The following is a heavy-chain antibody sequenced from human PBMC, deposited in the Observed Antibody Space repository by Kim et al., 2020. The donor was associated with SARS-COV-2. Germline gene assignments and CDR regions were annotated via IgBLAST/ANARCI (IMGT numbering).Heavy chain of an antibody. CDR2: IDPSDSYT. J-gene: IGHJ6*02. CDR1: GYSFTSYW. Sequence: GESLKISCKGSGYSFTSYWISWVRRMPGKGLEWMGRIDPSDSYTNYSPSFQGHVTISADKSISTAYLQWSSLKASDTAMYYCARQGIAAAGTYRGYGMDVWGQGTTVTVSS. CDR3: ARQGIAAAGTYRGYGMDV. V-gene: IGHV5-10-1*01. D-gene: IGHD6-13*01.